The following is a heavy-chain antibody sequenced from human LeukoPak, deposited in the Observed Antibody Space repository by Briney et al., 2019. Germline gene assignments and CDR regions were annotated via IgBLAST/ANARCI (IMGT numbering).Heavy chain of an antibody. Sequence: PSETLSLTCTVSGYSISTNYYWAWIRQSPGTGLEWIASVYHNGETYYNPSLKSRVIISVDTSKNDFSMRLTSVTAADTAMYYCVTPRSWELSDMAVWGKGTTVIVSS. CDR2: VYHNGET. J-gene: IGHJ6*03. D-gene: IGHD1-26*01. CDR1: GYSISTNYY. V-gene: IGHV4-38-2*02. CDR3: VTPRSWELSDMAV.